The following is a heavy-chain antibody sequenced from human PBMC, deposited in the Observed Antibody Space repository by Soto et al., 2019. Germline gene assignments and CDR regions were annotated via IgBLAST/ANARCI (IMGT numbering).Heavy chain of an antibody. CDR2: FYHARSP. D-gene: IGHD2-21*01. J-gene: IGHJ3*01. CDR3: ARASSFRGDFDF. Sequence: SETLSLTCAVSGGSIRSSSWWTWLRQSPGKGLEWIGEFYHARSPHYNPSFQSRVTISADTSKNLFSLRLTSVTAADTAIYYCARASSFRGDFDFWGQGTAVTVSS. V-gene: IGHV4-4*02. CDR1: GGSIRSSSW.